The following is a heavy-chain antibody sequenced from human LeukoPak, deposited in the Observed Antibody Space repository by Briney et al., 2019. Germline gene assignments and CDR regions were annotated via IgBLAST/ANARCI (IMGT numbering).Heavy chain of an antibody. J-gene: IGHJ6*02. D-gene: IGHD3-10*01. CDR2: IYYSGST. Sequence: SETLSLTCTVSGGSISSYYWSWIRQPPGKGLEWIGYIYYSGSTNYNPSLKSRVTISVDMSKNQFSLRLSSVTAADTAVYYCARHTYYYDARSSYPYYYGMDVWGQGTTVTVSS. V-gene: IGHV4-59*08. CDR3: ARHTYYYDARSSYPYYYGMDV. CDR1: GGSISSYY.